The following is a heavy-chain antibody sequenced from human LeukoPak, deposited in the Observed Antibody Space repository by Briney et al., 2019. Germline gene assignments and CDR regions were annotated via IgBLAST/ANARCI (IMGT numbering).Heavy chain of an antibody. J-gene: IGHJ4*02. D-gene: IGHD3-22*01. CDR2: IYSGGST. Sequence: PGGSLRLSCAASGFTVSSNYMSWVRQAPGKGLEWVSVIYSGGSTYYADSVKGRFTISRDNSKNTLYLQMNGLRAEDTAVYYCASHDYYESSLGYYFGYWGQGTLVTVSS. V-gene: IGHV3-66*01. CDR3: ASHDYYESSLGYYFGY. CDR1: GFTVSSNY.